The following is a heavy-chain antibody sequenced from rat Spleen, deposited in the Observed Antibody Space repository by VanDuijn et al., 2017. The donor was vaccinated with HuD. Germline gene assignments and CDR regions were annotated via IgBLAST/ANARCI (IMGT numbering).Heavy chain of an antibody. CDR2: ISYDGSTT. V-gene: IGHV5-29*01. J-gene: IGHJ2*01. CDR3: ARQWDY. CDR1: GFTFSNYG. Sequence: EVQVVESGGGLVQPGRSLKLSCAASGFTFSNYGMAWVRQAPTKGLDWVAIISYDGSTTYYRDSVKGRFTISRDNAKSNLYLQLDSLRSEDTATYYCARQWDYWGQGVMVTVSS.